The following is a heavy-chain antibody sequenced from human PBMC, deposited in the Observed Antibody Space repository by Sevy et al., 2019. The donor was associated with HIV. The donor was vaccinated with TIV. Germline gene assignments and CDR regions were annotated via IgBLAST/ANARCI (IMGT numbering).Heavy chain of an antibody. CDR3: ARDLPPSATTVAHFDC. CDR1: GFSFSSYE. Sequence: GECLTISCAASGFSFSSYEMNWVRQAPGKGLEWVSYISNSGTTISYSDSVRGRFTISRDNARNLLYLQMNSLRAEDTAVYYCARDLPPSATTVAHFDCWGQGTLVTVSS. D-gene: IGHD4-17*01. CDR2: ISNSGTTI. J-gene: IGHJ4*02. V-gene: IGHV3-48*03.